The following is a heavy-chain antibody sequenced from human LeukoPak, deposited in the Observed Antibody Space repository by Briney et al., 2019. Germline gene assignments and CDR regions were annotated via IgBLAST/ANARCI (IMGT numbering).Heavy chain of an antibody. CDR1: GYRFTDDY. CDR3: APTSEAYTSNWSV. D-gene: IGHD3-16*01. CDR2: INPDSGFT. J-gene: IGHJ4*02. V-gene: IGHV1-2*02. Sequence: ASVKVPCKTSGYRFTDDYMHWVRQAPGQGLEWMGRINPDSGFTNYAPKFQGRVIMTRDTSISTAYMEVRRLRYDDTAMYYCAPTSEAYTSNWSVWGQGTLVTVSP.